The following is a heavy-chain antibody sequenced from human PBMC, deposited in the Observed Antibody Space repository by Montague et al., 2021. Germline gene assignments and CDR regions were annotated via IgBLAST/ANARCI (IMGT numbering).Heavy chain of an antibody. CDR3: ARVFSSWYVGWFDT. D-gene: IGHD6-13*01. J-gene: IGHJ5*02. CDR1: GASITSNIYY. Sequence: SETLSLTCTVSGASITSNIYYWGWIRQSPGKGLEWIGCINYSGNSFYQPSLKSRITMAVDTSKNQFSLKLSSVTAADTAIYYCARVFSSWYVGWFDTWGQGTLVTVSS. CDR2: INYSGNS. V-gene: IGHV4-39*07.